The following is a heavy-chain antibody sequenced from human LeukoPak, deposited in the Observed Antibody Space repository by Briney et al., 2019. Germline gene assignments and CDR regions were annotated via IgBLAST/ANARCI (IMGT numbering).Heavy chain of an antibody. CDR2: IYSGGST. CDR3: AKLGYYYDSSGYVDY. Sequence: PWGSLRLSCAASGFTVSSNYMSWVRQAPGKGLEWVSVIYSGGSTYYADSVKGRFTISRDNSRNTLYLQMNSLRAEDTAVYYCAKLGYYYDSSGYVDYWGQGTLVTVSS. J-gene: IGHJ4*02. D-gene: IGHD3-22*01. V-gene: IGHV3-53*01. CDR1: GFTVSSNY.